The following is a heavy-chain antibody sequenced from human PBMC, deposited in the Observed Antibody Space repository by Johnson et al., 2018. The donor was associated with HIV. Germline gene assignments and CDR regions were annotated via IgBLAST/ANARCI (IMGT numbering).Heavy chain of an antibody. D-gene: IGHD6-13*01. J-gene: IGHJ3*02. V-gene: IGHV3-23*04. CDR3: AKEEGLAAAGTGEAFDI. CDR1: GFTFSIYA. Sequence: VQLVESGGGLVQPGGSLRLSCAASGFTFSIYAMIWVRQAPGKGLEWVSAISDSGGGTYSADSVKGRFTIPIDNSKNTLYLQMNSLRAEDTAVYYCAKEEGLAAAGTGEAFDIWGQGTMVTVSS. CDR2: ISDSGGGT.